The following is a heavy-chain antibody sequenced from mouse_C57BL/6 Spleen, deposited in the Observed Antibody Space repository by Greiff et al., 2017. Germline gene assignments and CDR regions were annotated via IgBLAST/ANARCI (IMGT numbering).Heavy chain of an antibody. D-gene: IGHD1-1*01. J-gene: IGHJ2*01. CDR2: IYPGDGDT. Sequence: VQLQQSGAELVKPGASVKISCKASGYAFSSYWMNWVKQRPGKGLEWIGQIYPGDGDTNYNRKFKGKATLTADKSSSTAYMQLSSLTSEDSAVYFCARGGVITTVVAPFDYWGQGTTLTVSS. V-gene: IGHV1-80*01. CDR1: GYAFSSYW. CDR3: ARGGVITTVVAPFDY.